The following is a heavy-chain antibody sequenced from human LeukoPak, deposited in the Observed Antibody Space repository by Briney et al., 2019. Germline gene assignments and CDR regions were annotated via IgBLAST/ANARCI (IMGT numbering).Heavy chain of an antibody. Sequence: PSQTLSLTCSVSGNSIGSGSFYWTWIRQPAGKGLEWIGRVYTGGSTDFNPFFESRVTISVDKSKNQFSLKLSSVTAADTAVYYCASYDYSNYGPGYYYYYMGVWGKGTTVTVSS. CDR3: ASYDYSNYGPGYYYYYMGV. V-gene: IGHV4-61*02. CDR2: VYTGGST. D-gene: IGHD4-11*01. CDR1: GNSIGSGSFY. J-gene: IGHJ6*03.